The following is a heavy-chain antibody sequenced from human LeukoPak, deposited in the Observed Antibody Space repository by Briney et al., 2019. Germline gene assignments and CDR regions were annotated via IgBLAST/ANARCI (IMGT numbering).Heavy chain of an antibody. CDR2: IYSAGST. V-gene: IGHV3-66*01. D-gene: IGHD6-13*01. J-gene: IGHJ4*02. Sequence: GGSLRLSCAASGFTFDDYGMSWVRQAPGKGLEWVSTIYSAGSTYYANSVKGRFTISRDNSKNTLYLQMNSLRAEDTAVYYCARAGPSSSWHQFDYWGQGTLVTVSS. CDR1: GFTFDDYG. CDR3: ARAGPSSSWHQFDY.